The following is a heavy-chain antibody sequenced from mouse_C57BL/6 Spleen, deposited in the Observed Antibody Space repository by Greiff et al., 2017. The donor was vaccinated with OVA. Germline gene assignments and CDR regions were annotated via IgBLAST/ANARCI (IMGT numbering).Heavy chain of an antibody. Sequence: VQVVESGPELVKPGASVKISCKASGYAFSSSWMNWVKQRPGKGLEWIGRIYPGDGDTNYNGKFKGKATLTADKSSSTAYMQLSSLTSEDSAVYFCARSRGNWDYFDYWGQGTTLTVSS. CDR2: IYPGDGDT. J-gene: IGHJ2*01. CDR1: GYAFSSSW. CDR3: ARSRGNWDYFDY. V-gene: IGHV1-82*01. D-gene: IGHD4-1*01.